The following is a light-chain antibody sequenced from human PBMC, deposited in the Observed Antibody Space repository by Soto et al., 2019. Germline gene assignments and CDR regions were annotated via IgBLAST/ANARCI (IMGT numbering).Light chain of an antibody. Sequence: QSVLTQPASGSGSPGQSITISCTGTSSDVGCYNLVSWYQQHPGKAPKLMIYEGSKRPSGVSNRFSGSKSGNTASLTISGLQAEDEADYYCCSYAGSSTDVVFGGGNKLTV. CDR1: SSDVGCYNL. J-gene: IGLJ2*01. CDR2: EGS. V-gene: IGLV2-23*01. CDR3: CSYAGSSTDVV.